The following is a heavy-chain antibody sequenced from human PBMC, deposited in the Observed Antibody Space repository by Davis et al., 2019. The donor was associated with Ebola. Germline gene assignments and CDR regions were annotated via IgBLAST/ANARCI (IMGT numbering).Heavy chain of an antibody. D-gene: IGHD2-21*01. J-gene: IGHJ3*02. V-gene: IGHV3-7*03. Sequence: GESLKISCEASGFSFSSYWMSWVRQAPGKGLEWVANMKQDGSDIYYVDSVKGRFTISIDNARNSLFLQMNSLREEDTAVYYCASMLWGGGFDSWGQGTMVTVSS. CDR3: ASMLWGGGFDS. CDR2: MKQDGSDI. CDR1: GFSFSSYW.